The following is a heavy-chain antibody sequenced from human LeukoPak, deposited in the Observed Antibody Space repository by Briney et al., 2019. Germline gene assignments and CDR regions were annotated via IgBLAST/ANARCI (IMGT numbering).Heavy chain of an antibody. D-gene: IGHD6-13*01. Sequence: SETLSLTCTVSGGSISSYYWSWIRQPPGKGLEWIGYIYYSGSTNYNPSLKSRVTISVDTSKNQFSLKLSSVTAADTAVYYCARHFSSSWYLDWFDPWGQGTLVTVSS. CDR3: ARHFSSSWYLDWFDP. V-gene: IGHV4-59*08. J-gene: IGHJ5*02. CDR2: IYYSGST. CDR1: GGSISSYY.